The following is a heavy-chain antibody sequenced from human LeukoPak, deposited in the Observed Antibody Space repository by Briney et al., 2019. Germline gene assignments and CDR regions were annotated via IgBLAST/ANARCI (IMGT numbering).Heavy chain of an antibody. CDR3: ASPNDYGSNFDY. V-gene: IGHV1-2*02. Sequence: ASVKVSCKASGYTFTGYYMHWVRQAPGQGLEWMGWINPNSGGTNYAQKFQGRVTMTRDTSISTAYMELSRLRSEDTAVYYCASPNDYGSNFDYWGQGTLVTVSS. J-gene: IGHJ4*02. D-gene: IGHD4-23*01. CDR1: GYTFTGYY. CDR2: INPNSGGT.